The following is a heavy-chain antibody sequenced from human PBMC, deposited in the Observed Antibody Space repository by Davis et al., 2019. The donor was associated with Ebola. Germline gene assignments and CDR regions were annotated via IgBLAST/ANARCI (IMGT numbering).Heavy chain of an antibody. CDR3: ARDAGVQLWLDYYYYGMDV. D-gene: IGHD5-18*01. J-gene: IGHJ6*02. CDR2: IRYDGSNK. Sequence: GESLKISCAASGFTFSSYGMHWVRQAPGKGLEWVAFIRYDGSNKYYADSVKGRFTISRDNSKNTLYLQMNSLRAEDTAVYYCARDAGVQLWLDYYYYGMDVWGQGTTVTVSS. CDR1: GFTFSSYG. V-gene: IGHV3-30*02.